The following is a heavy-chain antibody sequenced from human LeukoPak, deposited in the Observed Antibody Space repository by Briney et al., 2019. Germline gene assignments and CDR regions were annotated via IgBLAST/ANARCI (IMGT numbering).Heavy chain of an antibody. CDR3: ARDRGLNVCPSDY. V-gene: IGHV1-2*02. Sequence: ASVKVSCKASGYTFGGYYMHWVRQAPGQGLEWMGWINPNSGGTDYAQKFQGRVTMTRDTSISTAYMELGRLRFDDTAVYYCARDRGLNVCPSDYWGQGTLVIVSS. CDR2: INPNSGGT. CDR1: GYTFGGYY. J-gene: IGHJ4*02. D-gene: IGHD3-10*01.